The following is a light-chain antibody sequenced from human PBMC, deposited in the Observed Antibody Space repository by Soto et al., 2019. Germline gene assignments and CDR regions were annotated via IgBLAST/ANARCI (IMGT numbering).Light chain of an antibody. V-gene: IGKV3-20*01. CDR1: QSVSGDS. J-gene: IGKJ2*01. CDR2: GVS. CDR3: QPYGTSTPT. Sequence: EIVLTQFPGTLSLSPGEGATLSCRASQSVSGDSLAWYRQKLGQAPRLLIYGVSNRATGLPDRFSGGGSGTDFTLTISRLEPQDSAVYYCQPYGTSTPTFGQGTRLEI.